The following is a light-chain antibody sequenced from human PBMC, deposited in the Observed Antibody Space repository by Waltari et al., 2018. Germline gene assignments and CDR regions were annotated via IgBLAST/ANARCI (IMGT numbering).Light chain of an antibody. V-gene: IGKV3-11*01. Sequence: IVLPQSPDTLSLSPGERATISCRASQSVSNYLAWYQQKPGQAPRLLIYSASYRATGIPARFSGSGSGTDFTLTISSLEPEDFAVYYCQQRSNWPRTFGQGTKVEIK. CDR3: QQRSNWPRT. CDR2: SAS. J-gene: IGKJ1*01. CDR1: QSVSNY.